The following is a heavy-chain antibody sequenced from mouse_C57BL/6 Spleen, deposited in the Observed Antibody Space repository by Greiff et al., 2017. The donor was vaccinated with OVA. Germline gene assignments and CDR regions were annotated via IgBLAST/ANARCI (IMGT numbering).Heavy chain of an antibody. CDR3: ARAGETTVEAPIDY. V-gene: IGHV1-82*01. Sequence: QVQLKESGPELVKPGASVKISCKASGYAFSSSWMNWVKQRPGQGLEWIGRIYPGDGDTNYNGKFKGKATLTADKSSSTAYMQLSSLTSEASAVYFCARAGETTVEAPIDYWGQGTSVTVSS. D-gene: IGHD1-1*01. J-gene: IGHJ4*01. CDR1: GYAFSSSW. CDR2: IYPGDGDT.